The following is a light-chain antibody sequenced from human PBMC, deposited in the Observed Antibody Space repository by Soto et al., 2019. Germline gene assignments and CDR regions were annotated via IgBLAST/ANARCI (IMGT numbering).Light chain of an antibody. Sequence: QSVLTQPPSASATPGQRVTISCSGSGSNIGSNAVHWYQQLPGTAPKLLIYLNDQRPSGVPDRFSGSKSGTSASLAISGLQSEDEGDYYCAAWDDSLLAVFGTGPKLTVL. CDR3: AAWDDSLLAV. J-gene: IGLJ1*01. CDR2: LND. CDR1: GSNIGSNA. V-gene: IGLV1-44*01.